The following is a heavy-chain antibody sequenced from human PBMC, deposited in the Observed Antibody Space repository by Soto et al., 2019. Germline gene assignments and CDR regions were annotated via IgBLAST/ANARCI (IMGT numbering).Heavy chain of an antibody. Sequence: SETLSLTCTVSGGSISSSSYYWGWIRHPPGKGLEWIGSIYYSGSTYYNPSLKSRVTISVDTSKNQFSLKLSSVTAADTAVYYCARPLTDTAMAPLAFDYWGQGTLVTVSS. V-gene: IGHV4-39*01. J-gene: IGHJ4*02. D-gene: IGHD5-18*01. CDR2: IYYSGST. CDR3: ARPLTDTAMAPLAFDY. CDR1: GGSISSSSYY.